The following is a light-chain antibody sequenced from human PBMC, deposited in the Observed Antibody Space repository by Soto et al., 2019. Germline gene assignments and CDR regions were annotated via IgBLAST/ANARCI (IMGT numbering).Light chain of an antibody. Sequence: EIVLTQSPATLSLSGVERATLSCRASQSVSNNYLAWYQQKPGQAPRLLIYGASNRATGIPDRFSGSGSGTDFTLTISRLETEDFAVYYCQQYGSSGTFGQGTKVDI. CDR1: QSVSNNY. CDR2: GAS. J-gene: IGKJ1*01. V-gene: IGKV3-20*01. CDR3: QQYGSSGT.